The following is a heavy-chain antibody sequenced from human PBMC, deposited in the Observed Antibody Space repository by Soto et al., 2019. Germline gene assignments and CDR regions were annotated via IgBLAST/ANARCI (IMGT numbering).Heavy chain of an antibody. CDR2: IWYDGGIK. J-gene: IGHJ6*02. D-gene: IGHD2-8*02. CDR3: ARIDCTGDNCNPYYHYGMDV. CDR1: GFTFSTYG. V-gene: IGHV3-33*01. Sequence: GSLRLSWAASGFTFSTYGMHWVRQVPGKGLQWVAVIWYDGGIKYYADSVKGRFTISRDNSKNTLYLQMNSLRDEDTAVYYCARIDCTGDNCNPYYHYGMDVWGQGTTVTVSS.